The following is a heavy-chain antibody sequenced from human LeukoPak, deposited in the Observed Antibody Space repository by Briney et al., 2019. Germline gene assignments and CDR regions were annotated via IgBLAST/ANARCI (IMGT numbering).Heavy chain of an antibody. CDR3: ARRSIVGATIDY. CDR2: IYYSGST. CDR1: GGSISSSSYY. J-gene: IGHJ4*02. Sequence: SETLSLTCTVSGGSISSSSYYWGWIRQPPGKGLEWIGSIYYSGSTYYNPSLKSRVTISVDTSKNQFSLKLSSVTAADTAVYYCARRSIVGATIDYWGQGTLVTVSS. D-gene: IGHD1-26*01. V-gene: IGHV4-39*07.